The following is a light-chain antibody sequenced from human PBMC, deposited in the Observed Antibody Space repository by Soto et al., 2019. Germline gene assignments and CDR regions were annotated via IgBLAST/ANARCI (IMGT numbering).Light chain of an antibody. J-gene: IGLJ2*01. CDR3: SAYAGRNNLI. CDR2: EAT. Sequence: QSALTQPPSASGSHGQSVTISCTGTSSDVGGYDYVSWYQQHPGKAPKLMIYEATKRPSGVPDRFSGSKSGNTASLTVSGLQDEDEARYYCSAYAGRNNLIFGGGTKLTVL. CDR1: SSDVGGYDY. V-gene: IGLV2-8*01.